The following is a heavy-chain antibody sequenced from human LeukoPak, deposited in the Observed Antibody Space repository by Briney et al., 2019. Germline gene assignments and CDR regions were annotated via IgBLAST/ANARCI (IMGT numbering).Heavy chain of an antibody. Sequence: GASVKVSCKASGGTFSSYAISWVRQAPGQGLEWMGGIIPIFGTANYAQKFQGRVTITTDESTSTAYMELSSLRSEDTAVYYCARGIRSREERKAFDIWGQGTMVTVSS. D-gene: IGHD5-24*01. CDR2: IIPIFGTA. CDR1: GGTFSSYA. J-gene: IGHJ3*02. V-gene: IGHV1-69*05. CDR3: ARGIRSREERKAFDI.